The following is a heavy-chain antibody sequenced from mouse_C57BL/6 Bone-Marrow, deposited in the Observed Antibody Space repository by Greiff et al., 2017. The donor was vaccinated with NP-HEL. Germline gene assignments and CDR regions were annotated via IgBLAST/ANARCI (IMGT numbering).Heavy chain of an antibody. CDR2: ISSGGDYI. J-gene: IGHJ1*03. D-gene: IGHD1-1*01. CDR3: TRVGYYGRHWYFDV. CDR1: GFTFSSYA. Sequence: EVHLVESGEGLVKPGGSLKLSCAASGFTFSSYAMSWVRQTPEKRLEWVAYISSGGDYIYYADTVKGRFTISRDNARNTLYLQMSSLKSEDTAMYYCTRVGYYGRHWYFDVWGTGTTVTVSS. V-gene: IGHV5-9-1*02.